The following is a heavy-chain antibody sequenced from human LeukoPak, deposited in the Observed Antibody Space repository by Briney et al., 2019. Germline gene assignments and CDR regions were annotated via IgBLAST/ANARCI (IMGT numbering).Heavy chain of an antibody. CDR3: AVAGVRYYDSSGLYAFDF. J-gene: IGHJ3*01. CDR1: GGSMSSSSYF. CDR2: VYYTGST. Sequence: SETLSLTCTVSGGSMSSSSYFWGWIRQPPGQGLEWIGSVYYTGSTYYHPSLKSRVTISVDTSKNQFSLKLNSEAAADTAVYYCAVAGVRYYDSSGLYAFDFWGQGTMVTVSS. D-gene: IGHD3-22*01. V-gene: IGHV4-39*01.